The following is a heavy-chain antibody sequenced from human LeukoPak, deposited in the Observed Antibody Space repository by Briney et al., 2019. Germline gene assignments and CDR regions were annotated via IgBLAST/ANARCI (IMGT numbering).Heavy chain of an antibody. J-gene: IGHJ3*02. CDR2: ISSSSSYT. CDR3: ARVTGYNDAFDI. Sequence: GGSLRLSCAASGFTFSDYYMSWIRQAPGKGLEWVSYISSSSSYTNYTDSVKGRFTISRDNAKNSLYLQMNSLRAEDTAVYYCARVTGYNDAFDIWGQGTMVTVSS. D-gene: IGHD3-10*01. V-gene: IGHV3-11*05. CDR1: GFTFSDYY.